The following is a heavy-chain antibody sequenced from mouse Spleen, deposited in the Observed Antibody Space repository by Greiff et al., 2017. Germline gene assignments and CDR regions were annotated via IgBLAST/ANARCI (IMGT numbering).Heavy chain of an antibody. J-gene: IGHJ4*01. CDR1: GYTFTSYW. CDR3: ARRTTVVATERAMDY. V-gene: IGHV1-50*01. Sequence: QVQLQQPGAELVKPGASVKLSCKASGYTFTSYWMQWVKQRPGQGLEWIGEIDPSDSYTNYNQKFKGKATLTVDTSSSTAYMQLSSLTSEDSAVYYCARRTTVVATERAMDYWGQGTSVTVSS. CDR2: IDPSDSYT. D-gene: IGHD1-1*01.